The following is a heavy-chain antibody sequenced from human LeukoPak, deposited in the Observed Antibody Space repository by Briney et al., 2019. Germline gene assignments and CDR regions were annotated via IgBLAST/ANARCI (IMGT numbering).Heavy chain of an antibody. Sequence: SETLSLTCTVSGYSISSGYYWGWIRQPPGKGLEWIGSIYHSGSTNYNPSLKSRVTISVDTSKNQFSLKLSSVTAADTAVYYCAREYSGYEVIYYYYYMDVWGKGTTVTVSS. CDR1: GYSISSGYY. D-gene: IGHD5-12*01. CDR3: AREYSGYEVIYYYYYMDV. CDR2: IYHSGST. V-gene: IGHV4-38-2*02. J-gene: IGHJ6*03.